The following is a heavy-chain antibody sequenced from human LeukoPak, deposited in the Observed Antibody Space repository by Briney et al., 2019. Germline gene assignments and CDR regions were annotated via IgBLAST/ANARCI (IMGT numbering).Heavy chain of an antibody. V-gene: IGHV1-69*06. CDR1: GHSFLSIP. J-gene: IGHJ4*02. Sequence: ASVKVSCKASGHSFLSIPMSWVRQAPGQGLEWMGGIIPIFGTANYAQKFQGRVTITADKSTSTAYMELSSLRSEDTAVYYCARSPYTTYFDYWGQGTLVTVSS. CDR2: IIPIFGTA. CDR3: ARSPYTTYFDY. D-gene: IGHD2/OR15-2a*01.